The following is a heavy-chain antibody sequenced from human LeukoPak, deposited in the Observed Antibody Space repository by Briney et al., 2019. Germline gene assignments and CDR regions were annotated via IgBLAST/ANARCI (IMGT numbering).Heavy chain of an antibody. D-gene: IGHD2-2*01. J-gene: IGHJ3*02. CDR3: ASKGAGYCRSTNCQGAFDI. CDR2: INPNSGGT. V-gene: IGHV1-2*04. CDR1: GYTFTGYY. Sequence: ASVKVSCKASGYTFTGYYMHWVRQAPGQGLEWMGWINPNSGGTNYAQKFQGWVTMTRDTSISTAYMELSRLRSDDTAIYYCASKGAGYCRSTNCQGAFDIWGQGSMVTVFS.